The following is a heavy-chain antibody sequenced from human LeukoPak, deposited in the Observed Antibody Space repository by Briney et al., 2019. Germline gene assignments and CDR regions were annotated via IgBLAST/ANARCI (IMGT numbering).Heavy chain of an antibody. J-gene: IGHJ4*02. CDR2: ISGNTGGI. V-gene: IGHV3-23*01. D-gene: IGHD1-26*01. Sequence: GGSLRLSCVASGFTFSTYGMAWVRQPPGRGLEWVSAISGNTGGIYYSDSVRGRFTISRDDSKNTLYLQMSSLGVEDTAIYYCANLPIVGAADYWGQGTLVTVSS. CDR3: ANLPIVGAADY. CDR1: GFTFSTYG.